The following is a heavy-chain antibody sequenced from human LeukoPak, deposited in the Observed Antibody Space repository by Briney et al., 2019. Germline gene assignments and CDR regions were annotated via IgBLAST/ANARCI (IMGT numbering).Heavy chain of an antibody. CDR2: IYPGDSDT. D-gene: IGHD6-13*01. CDR3: ARHPVIAAAGGYYYYGMDV. CDR1: GYSFTSYW. J-gene: IGHJ6*02. V-gene: IGHV5-51*01. Sequence: GESLKISCKGSGYSFTSYWIGWVRQMPGKGLEWMGIIYPGDSDTRYSPSFQGQVTISADKSISTAYLQWSSLKASDTAMYYCARHPVIAAAGGYYYYGMDVWGQGTTVTVSS.